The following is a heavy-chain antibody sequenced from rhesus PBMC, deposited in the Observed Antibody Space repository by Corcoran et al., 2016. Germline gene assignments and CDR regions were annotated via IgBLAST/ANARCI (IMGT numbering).Heavy chain of an antibody. Sequence: QLQLQESGPGLVKPSETLSVTCAVSGGSLSSSYWSWIRQAQGKGLEWIGYIYGSGSSTNYNPSLKSRVTLSVDTSKNQFSLKLSSVTAADTAVYYCVRGEAGTGSFDYWGQGVLVTVSS. J-gene: IGHJ4*01. CDR1: GGSLSSSY. V-gene: IGHV4-169*01. CDR2: IYGSGSST. CDR3: VRGEAGTGSFDY. D-gene: IGHD1-20*01.